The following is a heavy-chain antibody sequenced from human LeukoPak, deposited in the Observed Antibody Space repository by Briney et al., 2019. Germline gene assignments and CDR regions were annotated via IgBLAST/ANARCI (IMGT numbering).Heavy chain of an antibody. D-gene: IGHD6-19*01. CDR2: ISGDGGST. CDR1: GFTFDDCA. CDR3: AKEGIAVAGGAFDI. Sequence: PGGSLRLSCAASGFTFDDCAMHWVRHAPGKGLEWVSFISGDGGSTYYADSVKGRFTISRDNSKNSLYLQMNSLRTEDTALYYCAKEGIAVAGGAFDIWGQGTMVTVSS. J-gene: IGHJ3*02. V-gene: IGHV3-43*02.